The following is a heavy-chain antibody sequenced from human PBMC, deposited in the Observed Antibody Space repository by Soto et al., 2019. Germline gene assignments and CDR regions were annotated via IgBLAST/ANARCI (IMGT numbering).Heavy chain of an antibody. D-gene: IGHD5-18*01. CDR1: GYTFTSYG. V-gene: IGHV1-18*01. Sequence: ASVKVSCRASGYTFTSYGISWVRQAPGQGLEWMGWISAYNGNTNYAQKLQGRVTMTTDTSTSTAYMELRSLRSDDTAGYYCARGIAPHTAMVPLDFDYWGQGTLVTVSS. CDR2: ISAYNGNT. CDR3: ARGIAPHTAMVPLDFDY. J-gene: IGHJ4*02.